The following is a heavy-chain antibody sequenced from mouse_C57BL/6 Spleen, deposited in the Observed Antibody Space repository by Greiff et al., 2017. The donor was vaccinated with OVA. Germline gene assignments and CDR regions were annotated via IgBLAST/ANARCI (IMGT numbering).Heavy chain of an antibody. CDR2: ILPGSGST. CDR1: GYTFTGYW. D-gene: IGHD2-4*01. J-gene: IGHJ4*01. CDR3: ARAYDYGYYYAMDY. Sequence: QVQLKQSGAELMKPGASVKLSCKATGYTFTGYWIEWVKQRPGHGLEWIGEILPGSGSTNYNEKFKGKATFTADTSSNTAYMQLSSLITEDSAIYYCARAYDYGYYYAMDYWGQGTSVTVSS. V-gene: IGHV1-9*01.